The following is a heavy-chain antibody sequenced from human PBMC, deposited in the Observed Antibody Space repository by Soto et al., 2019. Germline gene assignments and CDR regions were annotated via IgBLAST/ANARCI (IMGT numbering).Heavy chain of an antibody. D-gene: IGHD1-26*01. J-gene: IGHJ4*02. Sequence: GGSLRLSCAASQFTFSNFWMTWVRQAPGKGLEWVANIKEDGSEKYYVDSVKARFTISRDSAKNSLYLHMDSLRAEDTAVYYCARLRKGGFCDYWGQGSLVTVSS. CDR1: QFTFSNFW. CDR2: IKEDGSEK. V-gene: IGHV3-7*03. CDR3: ARLRKGGFCDY.